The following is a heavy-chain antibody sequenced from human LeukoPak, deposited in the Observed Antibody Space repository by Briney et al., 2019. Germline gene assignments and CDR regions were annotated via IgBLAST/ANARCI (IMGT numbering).Heavy chain of an antibody. J-gene: IGHJ4*02. CDR2: IIPMFGTV. CDR3: VTDPKLYSSSSKYFDY. V-gene: IGHV1-69*13. D-gene: IGHD6-6*01. CDR1: GGTFSNSA. Sequence: SVKVSCKASGGTFSNSAISWVRQAPGQGLEWRGGIIPMFGTVNQAQKFQDRVTITADESMGTVYMNLSSLKSEDTAVYCCVTDPKLYSSSSKYFDYWGQGTLVTVSS.